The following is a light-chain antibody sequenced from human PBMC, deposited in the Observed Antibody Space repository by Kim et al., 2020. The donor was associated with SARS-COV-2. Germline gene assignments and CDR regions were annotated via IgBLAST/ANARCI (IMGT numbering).Light chain of an antibody. CDR3: QQAHSFPLT. J-gene: IGKJ4*01. CDR1: QGLNGW. Sequence: AFIGDRVPITCRASQGLNGWLAWYQHKPGSAPRLLIYQTSNLHTGVPSRFSGTSSGTDFTLTISSLQPEDFATYFCQQAHSFPLTFGGGTKVDIK. CDR2: QTS. V-gene: IGKV1-12*01.